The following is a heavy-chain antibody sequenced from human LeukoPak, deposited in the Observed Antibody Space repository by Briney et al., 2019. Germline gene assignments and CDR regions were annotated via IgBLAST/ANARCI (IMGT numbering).Heavy chain of an antibody. CDR3: ARAHGSGSYGWFDP. J-gene: IGHJ5*02. V-gene: IGHV4-59*01. CDR1: GGSISSYY. Sequence: SETLSLTCTVSGGSISSYYWSWIRQPPGKGLEWIGYIYCSGSTNYNPSLKSRVTISVDTSKNQFSLKLSSVTAADTAVYYCARAHGSGSYGWFDPWGQGTLVTVSS. CDR2: IYCSGST. D-gene: IGHD3-10*01.